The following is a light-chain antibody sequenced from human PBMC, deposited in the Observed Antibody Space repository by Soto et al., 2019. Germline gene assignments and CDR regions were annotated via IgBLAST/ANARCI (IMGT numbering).Light chain of an antibody. V-gene: IGKV3-15*01. CDR3: QQSNKSPLT. Sequence: ELVMTQSPATLSVSPGERATLSCRASQSVGNYLAWYQQKPGQAPRLLMYGTSTRATGIPARFSGSGSGTEFTLTISSLQSEDFAVYYCQQSNKSPLTFGQGTRLEIK. J-gene: IGKJ2*01. CDR2: GTS. CDR1: QSVGNY.